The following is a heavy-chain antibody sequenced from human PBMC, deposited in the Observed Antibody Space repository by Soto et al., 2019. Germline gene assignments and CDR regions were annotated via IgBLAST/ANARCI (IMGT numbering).Heavy chain of an antibody. CDR2: IYYSGNT. CDR1: GGSISSGGYY. V-gene: IGHV4-31*03. CDR3: ARDRHYYGSGSPEYNWFDP. Sequence: SETLSLTCTVSGGSISSGGYYWSWIRQHPGKCLEWIGYIYYSGNTYYNPSLKSRVTISVDTSKNQFSLKLSSVTAADTAVYYCARDRHYYGSGSPEYNWFDPWGQGTLVTVYS. J-gene: IGHJ5*02. D-gene: IGHD3-10*01.